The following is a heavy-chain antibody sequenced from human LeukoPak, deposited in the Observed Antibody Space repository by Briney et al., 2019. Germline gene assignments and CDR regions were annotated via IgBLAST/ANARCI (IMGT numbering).Heavy chain of an antibody. CDR2: IYSGGST. V-gene: IGHV3-66*01. D-gene: IGHD6-19*01. CDR1: GFTVSSNY. CDR3: ARVAVAGSSGLDY. J-gene: IGHJ4*02. Sequence: PGGSLRLSCAASGFTVSSNYMSWVRQAPGKGLEWVSVIYSGGSTYYADSVKGRFTISGDNSKNTLYLQMNSLRAEDTAVYYCARVAVAGSSGLDYWGRGTLVTVSS.